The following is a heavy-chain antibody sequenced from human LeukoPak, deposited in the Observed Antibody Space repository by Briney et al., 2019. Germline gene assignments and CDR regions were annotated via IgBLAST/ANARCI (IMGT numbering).Heavy chain of an antibody. V-gene: IGHV1-2*04. CDR2: INPNSGGT. CDR3: ARETAAAGISYFDY. Sequence: ASVKASCKASGYTFTGCYMHWVRQAPGQGLEWMGWINPNSGGTNYAQKFQGWVTMTRDTSISTAYMELSRLRSDDTAVYYCARETAAAGISYFDYWGQGTLVTVSS. D-gene: IGHD6-13*01. CDR1: GYTFTGCY. J-gene: IGHJ4*02.